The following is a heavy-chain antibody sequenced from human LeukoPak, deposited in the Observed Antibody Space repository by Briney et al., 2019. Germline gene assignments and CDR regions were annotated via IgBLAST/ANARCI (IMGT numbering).Heavy chain of an antibody. J-gene: IGHJ3*01. CDR1: GFTFSSYA. Sequence: PGGSLSLSCAAPGFTFSSYAMTWVRQAPGKGLEWVSAISSSRGSTYYADSVKGRFTISRDNSKNTVYLQMNSLRAEDTAVYYCAKSLSARTMIVVVTDDAFDLWGQGTMVTVSS. CDR2: ISSSRGST. V-gene: IGHV3-23*01. D-gene: IGHD3-22*01. CDR3: AKSLSARTMIVVVTDDAFDL.